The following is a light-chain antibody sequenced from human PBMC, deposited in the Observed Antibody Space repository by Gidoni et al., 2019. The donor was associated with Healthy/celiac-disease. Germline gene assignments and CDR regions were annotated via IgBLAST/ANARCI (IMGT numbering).Light chain of an antibody. V-gene: IGKV1-39*01. CDR3: QQSYSTPT. CDR1: QSISSY. Sequence: DIQMTQSPSSLSASVGDRVTITCRASQSISSYLNWYQQKPGKAPKLLIYAASSLQSGVPSRFSGSGSGTDFTLTISSLQPEDFATYYGQQSYSTPTFGQGTRLENK. CDR2: AAS. J-gene: IGKJ5*01.